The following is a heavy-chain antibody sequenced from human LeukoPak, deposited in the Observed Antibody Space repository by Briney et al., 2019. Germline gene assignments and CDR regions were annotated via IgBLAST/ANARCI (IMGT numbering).Heavy chain of an antibody. Sequence: SETLSLTCTVSGGSISSSSYYWGWIRQPPGKGLEWIGSIYSSGSTYYNPSLKSRVTISVDTSKNQFSLRLSSVTAADTAVYYCARYSGYSPIYYWGRGTLVTVSS. D-gene: IGHD5-12*01. CDR1: GGSISSSSYY. CDR3: ARYSGYSPIYY. J-gene: IGHJ4*02. CDR2: IYSSGST. V-gene: IGHV4-39*01.